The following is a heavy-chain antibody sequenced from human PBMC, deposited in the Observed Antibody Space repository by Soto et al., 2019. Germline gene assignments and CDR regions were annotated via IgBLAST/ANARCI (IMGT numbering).Heavy chain of an antibody. CDR2: INHSGST. CDR1: GGSFSGYY. D-gene: IGHD1-26*01. CDR3: ARVPWWELLFGWFDP. V-gene: IGHV4-34*01. J-gene: IGHJ5*02. Sequence: PSETLSLTCAVYGGSFSGYYWSWIRQPPGKGLEWIGEINHSGSTNYNPSLKSRVTIPVDTSKNQFSLKLSSVTAADTAVYYCARVPWWELLFGWFDPWGQGTLVTVSS.